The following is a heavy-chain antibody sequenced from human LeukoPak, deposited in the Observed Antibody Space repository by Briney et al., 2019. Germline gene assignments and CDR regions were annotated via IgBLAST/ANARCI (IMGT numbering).Heavy chain of an antibody. D-gene: IGHD3-10*02. J-gene: IGHJ3*01. Sequence: PGRSLRLSCAASGFSFSNSGMHWVRQAPGKGLEWVAVIWYDGSNEYYADAEKGRFIISRDNSKNTVHLQMNSLRVEDTSVYYCAREISMFVNAFDLWGQGTLVAVSS. CDR3: AREISMFVNAFDL. V-gene: IGHV3-33*01. CDR2: IWYDGSNE. CDR1: GFSFSNSG.